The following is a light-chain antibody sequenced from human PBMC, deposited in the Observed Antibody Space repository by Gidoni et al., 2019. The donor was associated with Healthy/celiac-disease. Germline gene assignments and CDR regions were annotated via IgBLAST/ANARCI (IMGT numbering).Light chain of an antibody. V-gene: IGKV1-39*01. CDR3: QQSYSTPWT. J-gene: IGKJ1*01. CDR1: QLISSY. Sequence: DIQMSQSPSSLSASVGDRVTISCRASQLISSYLNWYQQKPGNAPKLLIYAESSLHRGVPSRFSGSGSGTDFTLTISSLQPEDFATYYCQQSYSTPWTFGQGTKVEIK. CDR2: AES.